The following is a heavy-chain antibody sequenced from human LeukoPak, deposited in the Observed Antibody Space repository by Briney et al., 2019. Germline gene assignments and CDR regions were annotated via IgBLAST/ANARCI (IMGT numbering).Heavy chain of an antibody. CDR3: ARDFVSGLLSWFDP. J-gene: IGHJ5*02. CDR1: GFTFSSYA. V-gene: IGHV3-23*01. Sequence: GGSLRLSCAASGFTFSSYAMSWVRQAPGKGLEWVSAISGSGGSTYYADSVKGRFTFSRDNAKNSLYLQMNSLRAEDTAVYYCARDFVSGLLSWFDPWGQGTLVTVSS. D-gene: IGHD1-26*01. CDR2: ISGSGGST.